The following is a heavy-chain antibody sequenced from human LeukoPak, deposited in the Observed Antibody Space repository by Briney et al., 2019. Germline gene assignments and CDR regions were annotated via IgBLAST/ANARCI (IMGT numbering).Heavy chain of an antibody. CDR2: IADSAWDT. CDR3: AKGSAGSRPYYFDY. D-gene: IGHD6-13*01. V-gene: IGHV3-23*01. Sequence: GGSLRLSCAASGFTFSSNGMHWVRQAPGKGLELFSAIADSAWDTYYADSVKGRFTISRDNSKNTLYLQMNSLRVEDTAVYYCAKGSAGSRPYYFDYWGQGILITVSS. J-gene: IGHJ4*02. CDR1: GFTFSSNG.